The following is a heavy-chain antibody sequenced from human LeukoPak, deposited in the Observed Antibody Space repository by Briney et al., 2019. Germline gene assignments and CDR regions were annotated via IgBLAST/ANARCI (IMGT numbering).Heavy chain of an antibody. CDR2: MCPSGRT. CDR1: DSISSYC. D-gene: IGHD4-23*01. J-gene: IGHJ5*02. CDR3: ATSYDGKTAPYDL. Sequence: SETLSLTCPDDSISSYCCSWVRQPPGKGLEWIGFMCPSGRTDYNPSLKSRVTMSIDTSKNQLSMELRFLTAADTAVYYCATSYDGKTAPYDLWGHGTLVTVSS. V-gene: IGHV4-4*08.